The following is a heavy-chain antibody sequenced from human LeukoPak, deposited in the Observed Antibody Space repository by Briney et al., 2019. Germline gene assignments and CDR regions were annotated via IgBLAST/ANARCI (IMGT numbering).Heavy chain of an antibody. CDR1: GCSLSTSGVG. CDR2: IYWDDDK. J-gene: IGHJ4*02. D-gene: IGHD4-17*01. Sequence: SGPTLVKPTQTLTLTCTFSGCSLSTSGVGVGWIRQPPGKAPEWLAVIYWDDDKRFSPSLKTRLTITKDTPKNQVVLTMTNMDPVDTATYYCARRGDYRNYFDYWGQGTLVTVSS. V-gene: IGHV2-5*02. CDR3: ARRGDYRNYFDY.